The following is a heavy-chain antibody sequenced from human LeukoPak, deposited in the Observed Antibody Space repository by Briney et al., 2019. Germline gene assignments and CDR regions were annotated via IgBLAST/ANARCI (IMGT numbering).Heavy chain of an antibody. Sequence: GGSLRLSCVGSGFTFRSHAMSWVRQAPGKGLEWVSSISDSGDRTYYADSVKGRFTISRDNSRNTLYLQMNSLRAEDTAVYYCAKYVVVTGADTFDIWGQGTMVTVS. D-gene: IGHD2-21*02. CDR2: ISDSGDRT. V-gene: IGHV3-23*01. CDR1: GFTFRSHA. J-gene: IGHJ3*02. CDR3: AKYVVVTGADTFDI.